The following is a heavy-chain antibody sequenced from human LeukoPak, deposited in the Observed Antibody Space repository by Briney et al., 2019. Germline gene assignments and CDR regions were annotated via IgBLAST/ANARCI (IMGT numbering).Heavy chain of an antibody. Sequence: SETLSLTCTVSGGSISSHYWSWIRQPPGKGLEWIGYIYYSGSTNYNPSLKSRVTISVDTSKNQFSLKLSSVTAADTAVYYCARDIGKFCSCYYAWFDPWGQGTLVTVSS. CDR3: ARDIGKFCSCYYAWFDP. CDR2: IYYSGST. J-gene: IGHJ5*02. D-gene: IGHD3-3*01. V-gene: IGHV4-59*11. CDR1: GGSISSHY.